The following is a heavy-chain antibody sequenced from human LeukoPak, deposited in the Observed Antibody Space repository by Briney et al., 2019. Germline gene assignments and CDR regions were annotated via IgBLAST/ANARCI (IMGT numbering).Heavy chain of an antibody. V-gene: IGHV3-53*01. J-gene: IGHJ4*02. CDR1: GFTVSSNY. D-gene: IGHD1-14*01. CDR3: ARGIIRSGLYYFDY. Sequence: GGSLRLSCAASGFTVSSNYMSWVRQAPGKRLEWVSVIYSGGSTYYADSVKGRFTISRDNSKNTLYLQMNSLRAEDTAVYYCARGIIRSGLYYFDYWGQGTLVTVST. CDR2: IYSGGST.